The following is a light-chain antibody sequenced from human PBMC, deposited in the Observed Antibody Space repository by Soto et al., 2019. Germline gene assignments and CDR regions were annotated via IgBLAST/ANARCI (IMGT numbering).Light chain of an antibody. CDR3: QQYGSSPSGR. CDR1: QSFGYTS. CDR2: GAS. V-gene: IGKV3-20*01. Sequence: EFVLTQSPGTLSLSPGERATLSCMASQSFGYTSLVWYQQKPGQSPRLLIYGASSRATGIPDMFSGIGCGTDFTLTCSRLYPEYFAVNYCQQYGSSPSGRFGQRTKGEI. J-gene: IGKJ1*01.